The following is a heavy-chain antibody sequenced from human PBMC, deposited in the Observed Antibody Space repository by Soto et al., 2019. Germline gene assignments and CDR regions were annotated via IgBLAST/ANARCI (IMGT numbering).Heavy chain of an antibody. CDR1: GFTFSSYG. CDR2: ISYDGSNK. D-gene: IGHD2-2*01. Sequence: GGSLRLSCAASGFTFSSYGMHWVRQAPGKGLEWVAVISYDGSNKYYADSVKGRFTISRDNSKNTLYLQMNSLRAEDTAVYYCAKDLGYCSSTSCYGGDYYYYYGMDVWGQGTTVTVSS. V-gene: IGHV3-30*18. J-gene: IGHJ6*02. CDR3: AKDLGYCSSTSCYGGDYYYYYGMDV.